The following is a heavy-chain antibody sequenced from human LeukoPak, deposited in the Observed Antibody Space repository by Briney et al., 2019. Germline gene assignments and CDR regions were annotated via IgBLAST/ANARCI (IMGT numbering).Heavy chain of an antibody. D-gene: IGHD5-18*01. CDR3: ASLGYSYGSIDY. CDR2: IYYSGST. J-gene: IGHJ4*02. Sequence: PSQTLSLTCAVSGGSISSGGYSWSWIRQPPGKGLEWIGSIYYSGSTYYNPSLKSRVTISVDTSKNQFSLKLSSVTAADTAVYYCASLGYSYGSIDYWGQGTLVTVSS. CDR1: GGSISSGGYS. V-gene: IGHV4-30-2*03.